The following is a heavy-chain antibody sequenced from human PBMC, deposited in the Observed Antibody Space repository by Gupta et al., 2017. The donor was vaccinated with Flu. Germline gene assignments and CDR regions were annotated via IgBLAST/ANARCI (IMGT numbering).Heavy chain of an antibody. CDR1: GFTFSSYG. D-gene: IGHD2-2*01. CDR3: AKDGPGTASCPYYCYYMDV. J-gene: IGHJ6*03. Sequence: QLQLVESGGGVVQFGTSLRLSCAASGFTFSSYGMHWVRQAPGKGLEWVADIASEGSHKDYADSVRGRFTISRDNSKNTLSLEMDSLRVEDTAVYYWAKDGPGTASCPYYCYYMDVWGKGTTVTVSS. V-gene: IGHV3-30*18. CDR2: IASEGSHK.